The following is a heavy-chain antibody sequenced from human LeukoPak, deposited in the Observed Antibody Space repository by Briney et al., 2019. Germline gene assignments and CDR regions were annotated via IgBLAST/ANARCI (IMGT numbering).Heavy chain of an antibody. Sequence: HPGGSLRLSCVASGFTVSSYWMSWVRQAPGKGLEWVANIKQDGSEIHYVDSVKGRFTISRDNAKNSLYVQMNSLRAEDTAVYYCARVNWGAAFDIWGQGTMVTVSS. CDR2: IKQDGSEI. CDR3: ARVNWGAAFDI. V-gene: IGHV3-7*01. CDR1: GFTVSSYW. D-gene: IGHD3-16*01. J-gene: IGHJ3*02.